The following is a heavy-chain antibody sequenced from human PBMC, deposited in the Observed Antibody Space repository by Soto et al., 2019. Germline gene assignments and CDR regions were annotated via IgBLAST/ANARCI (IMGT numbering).Heavy chain of an antibody. D-gene: IGHD1-7*01. Sequence: SVKVSCKASGGTFSSYAISWVRQAPGQGLEWMGGIIPIYGTANYAQKFQGRVTITADASTSTAYMELSSLRSDDTAVYYCARESRTGTTFYYYMDVWGKGTTVTVSS. CDR3: ARESRTGTTFYYYMDV. CDR2: IIPIYGTA. J-gene: IGHJ6*03. V-gene: IGHV1-69*13. CDR1: GGTFSSYA.